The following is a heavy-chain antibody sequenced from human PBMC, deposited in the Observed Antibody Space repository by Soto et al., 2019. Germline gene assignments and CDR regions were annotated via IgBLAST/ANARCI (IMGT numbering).Heavy chain of an antibody. J-gene: IGHJ6*02. Sequence: QVQLVQSGAEVKKPGSSVKVSCKASGGTFSSYAISWVRQAPGQGLEWMGGLIPIFGTANYAQKFQGRVTITADKSTSTAYMELSSLRSEDTAVYYCAGAAVAGTRDYYYYGMDVWGQGTTVTVSS. CDR3: AGAAVAGTRDYYYYGMDV. CDR1: GGTFSSYA. CDR2: LIPIFGTA. D-gene: IGHD6-19*01. V-gene: IGHV1-69*06.